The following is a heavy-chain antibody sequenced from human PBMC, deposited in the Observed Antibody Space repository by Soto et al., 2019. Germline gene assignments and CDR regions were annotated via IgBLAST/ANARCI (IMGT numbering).Heavy chain of an antibody. CDR1: GYTFTGYY. V-gene: IGHV1-18*04. D-gene: IGHD2-21*02. J-gene: IGHJ6*02. CDR3: ARGGDVPYYYYVMNV. Sequence: ASVKVSCKASGYTFTGYYIHWVRQAPGQGLEWMGWISGYNGETNYAQKVQDRVTMTTDTSTSTAYMELRSLRSDDTAVYYCARGGDVPYYYYVMNVWGQGTTVTVSS. CDR2: ISGYNGET.